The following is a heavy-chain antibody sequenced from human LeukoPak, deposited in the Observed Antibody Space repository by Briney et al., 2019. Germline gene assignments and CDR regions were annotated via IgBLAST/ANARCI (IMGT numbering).Heavy chain of an antibody. CDR3: ATQYSNYDYYYYYMDV. CDR1: GFTFDDYA. CDR2: ISWNSGSI. D-gene: IGHD4-11*01. J-gene: IGHJ6*03. Sequence: GRSLRLSCAASGFTFDDYAMHWVRQAPGKGLEWVSGISWNSGSIGYADSVKGRFTISRDNAKNSLYLQMNSLRAEDTALYYCATQYSNYDYYYYYMDVWGKGTTVTVSS. V-gene: IGHV3-9*01.